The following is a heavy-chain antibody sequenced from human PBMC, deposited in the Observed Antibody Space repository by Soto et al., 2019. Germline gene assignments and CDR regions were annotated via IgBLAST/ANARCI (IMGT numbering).Heavy chain of an antibody. J-gene: IGHJ4*02. CDR1: GFTFNNYA. CDR2: VSGSGDST. D-gene: IGHD4-17*01. Sequence: GGSLRLPCAASGFTFNNYAMSWVRQAPGKGLEWVSSVSGSGDSTYYADSVKGRFTISRDNSKNTLYLQMNSLRAEDTAIYYCAEDHGDYRGNFFCCWGQGALVTVSS. CDR3: AEDHGDYRGNFFCC. V-gene: IGHV3-23*01.